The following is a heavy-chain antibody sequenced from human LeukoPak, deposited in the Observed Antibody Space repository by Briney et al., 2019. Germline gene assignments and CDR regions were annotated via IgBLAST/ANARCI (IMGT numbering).Heavy chain of an antibody. D-gene: IGHD3-10*01. CDR3: AMGETFGPFDY. CDR1: GYTFTSYY. Sequence: GASVTVSCKASGYTFTSYYKYWVRLAPAPGREWKGIINPSGCSTSYAQKFQGRVTMTRDTSTSTVYMELSSLRSEDTAVYYCAMGETFGPFDYWGQGTLVTVSS. V-gene: IGHV1-46*01. J-gene: IGHJ4*02. CDR2: INPSGCST.